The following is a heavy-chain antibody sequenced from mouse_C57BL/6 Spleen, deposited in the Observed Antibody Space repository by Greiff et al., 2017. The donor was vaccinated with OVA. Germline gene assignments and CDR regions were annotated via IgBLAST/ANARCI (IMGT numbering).Heavy chain of an antibody. CDR3: SRCEASYSTPYAMDY. Sequence: EVQVVESGGGLVQPGGSLSLSCAASGFTFTDYYMSWVRQPPGKALEWLGFIRNKANGYTTEYSAYVKGRFTISRDTSHSILYLQMHALIAEDSSTYYCSRCEASYSTPYAMDYWGQGTSVTVSS. CDR1: GFTFTDYY. D-gene: IGHD2-5*01. V-gene: IGHV7-3*01. J-gene: IGHJ4*01. CDR2: IRNKANGYTT.